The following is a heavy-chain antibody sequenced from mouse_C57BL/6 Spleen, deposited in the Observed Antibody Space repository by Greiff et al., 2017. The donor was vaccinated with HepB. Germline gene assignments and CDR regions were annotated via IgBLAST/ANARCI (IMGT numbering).Heavy chain of an antibody. J-gene: IGHJ4*01. Sequence: VQLQQSGAELVKPGASVKLSCKASGYTFTEYTIHWVKQRSGQGLEWIGWFYPGSGSIKYNEKFKDKATLTADKSSSTAYMELSRLTSEDSAVYVCARHEDDYGSFCYYAMDYWGQGTSVTVSS. V-gene: IGHV1-62-2*01. D-gene: IGHD1-1*01. CDR1: GYTFTEYT. CDR3: ARHEDDYGSFCYYAMDY. CDR2: FYPGSGSI.